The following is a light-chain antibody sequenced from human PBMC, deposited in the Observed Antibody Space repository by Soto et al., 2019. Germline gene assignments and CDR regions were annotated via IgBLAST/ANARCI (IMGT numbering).Light chain of an antibody. J-gene: IGLJ2*01. CDR1: NSDVGGYNY. CDR3: CSYTIRSALVV. V-gene: IGLV2-14*01. CDR2: EVN. Sequence: QSALRQPASVSGSPGQSITISCTGTNSDVGGYNYVSWYQCHPGKAPKLILYEVNNRPSGVSNRFSGSKSGNTASLTISGLQSEDEAEYFCCSYTIRSALVVFGGGTQLTVL.